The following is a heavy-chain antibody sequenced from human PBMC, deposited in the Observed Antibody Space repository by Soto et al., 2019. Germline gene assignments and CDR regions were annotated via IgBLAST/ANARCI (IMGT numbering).Heavy chain of an antibody. Sequence: GGSLRLSCAASGFTFTIYAMSWVRQAPGKGLEWVSDISGSGGSTYYADSVKGRFTISRDNFKNTLYLHMNSLRAEDTAVYYRAQEASITISLSGVFDYCGQEPLVPVSS. J-gene: IGHJ4*02. V-gene: IGHV3-23*01. D-gene: IGHD3-3*01. CDR1: GFTFTIYA. CDR2: ISGSGGST. CDR3: AQEASITISLSGVFDY.